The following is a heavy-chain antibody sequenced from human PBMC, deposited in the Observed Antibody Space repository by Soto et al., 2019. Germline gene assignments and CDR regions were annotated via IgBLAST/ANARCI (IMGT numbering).Heavy chain of an antibody. CDR1: GFTFSSYG. V-gene: IGHV3-30*03. Sequence: GGSPRLSCAASGFTFSSYGMHWVRQAPGKGLEWVAVISYDGSNKYYADSVKGRFTISRDNSKNTLYLQMNSLRAEDTAVYYCASGYYYDIWGQGTLVTVSS. CDR3: ASGYYYDI. D-gene: IGHD3-22*01. J-gene: IGHJ4*02. CDR2: ISYDGSNK.